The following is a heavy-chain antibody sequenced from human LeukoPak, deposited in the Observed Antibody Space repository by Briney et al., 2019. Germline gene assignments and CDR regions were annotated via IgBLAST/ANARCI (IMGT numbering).Heavy chain of an antibody. CDR3: ASGMVVTVHMDY. Sequence: GGSLRLSCAASGFTFSSYAMHWVRQAPGKGLEWVAVISYDGSNKYYADSVKGRFTISRDNSKNTLYLQMNSLRAEDTAVYYCASGMVVTVHMDYWGQGTLVTVSS. CDR1: GFTFSSYA. J-gene: IGHJ4*02. D-gene: IGHD2-21*02. V-gene: IGHV3-30*01. CDR2: ISYDGSNK.